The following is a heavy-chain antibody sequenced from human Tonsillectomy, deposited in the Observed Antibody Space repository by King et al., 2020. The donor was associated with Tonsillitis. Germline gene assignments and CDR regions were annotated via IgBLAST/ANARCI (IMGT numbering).Heavy chain of an antibody. CDR3: ATDLRSDVRLGH. CDR2: ISTYRGYT. D-gene: IGHD3/OR15-3a*01. V-gene: IGHV1-18*04. Sequence: QLVQSGPEVKNPGASVKVSCKPSGYTFTSYGISWVRQAPGQGLEWMGWISTYRGYTNYAQRFQGRFTMTTDTSTSTGYMELTNLRSNDTAVYYCATDLRSDVRLGHWGQGTLVTVSS. CDR1: GYTFTSYG. J-gene: IGHJ4*02.